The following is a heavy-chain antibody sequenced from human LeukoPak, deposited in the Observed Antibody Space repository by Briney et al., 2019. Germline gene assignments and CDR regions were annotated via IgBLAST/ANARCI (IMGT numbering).Heavy chain of an antibody. D-gene: IGHD3-22*01. CDR3: AKHFDSSGYRQFYFDY. V-gene: IGHV5-51*01. J-gene: IGHJ4*02. Sequence: GASLQISCKFSGYSFTTYWIGWVRPMPGRGLEWMGLIYPGDSDTRYSSSFQGQVTSSADKSINTAYLQWSSLKASDTAMYYCAKHFDSSGYRQFYFDYWGQGTLVTVSS. CDR1: GYSFTTYW. CDR2: IYPGDSDT.